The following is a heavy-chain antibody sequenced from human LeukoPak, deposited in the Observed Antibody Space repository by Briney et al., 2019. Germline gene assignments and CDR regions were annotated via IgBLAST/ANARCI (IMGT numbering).Heavy chain of an antibody. V-gene: IGHV3-23*01. Sequence: GGSLRLSCAASGFTFSNYGMRWVRQAPGKGLEWVSTVSGSGSSTYYADSVKGRLTISRDNSKNTLYLQMDSLRAEDTALYYCAKDSIYRSFDYWGQGTLVTVSS. CDR3: AKDSIYRSFDY. CDR1: GFTFSNYG. J-gene: IGHJ4*02. D-gene: IGHD3-16*02. CDR2: VSGSGSST.